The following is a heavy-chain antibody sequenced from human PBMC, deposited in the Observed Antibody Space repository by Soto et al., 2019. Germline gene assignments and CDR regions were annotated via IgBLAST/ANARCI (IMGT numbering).Heavy chain of an antibody. CDR2: INSDGSST. D-gene: IGHD2-15*01. J-gene: IGHJ6*02. V-gene: IGHV3-74*01. CDR1: GFTFSSYW. Sequence: EVQLAESGGGLVQPGGSLRLSCAASGFTFSSYWMHWARQAPGKGLVWVSRINSDGSSTSYADSVKGRFTISRDNAKNTLYLQMNSLRAEDTAVYYCARGIVVVVAATPLGMDVWGQGTTVTVSS. CDR3: ARGIVVVVAATPLGMDV.